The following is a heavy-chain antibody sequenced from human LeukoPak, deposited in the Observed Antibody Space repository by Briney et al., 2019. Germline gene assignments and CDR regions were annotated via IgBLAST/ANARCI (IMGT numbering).Heavy chain of an antibody. V-gene: IGHV3-33*01. CDR2: AYDDGDSR. J-gene: IGHJ6*02. CDR1: GFTFSSYG. CDR3: ARLELGWGAYYYYGMDV. D-gene: IGHD3-10*01. Sequence: GGSLRLSCAASGFTFSSYGMHWVRQAPGKGLEWVAVAYDDGDSRYYADSVKGRFTISRDNAKNSLFLQMNTLKAEDTAVYYCARLELGWGAYYYYGMDVWGQGTTVTVSS.